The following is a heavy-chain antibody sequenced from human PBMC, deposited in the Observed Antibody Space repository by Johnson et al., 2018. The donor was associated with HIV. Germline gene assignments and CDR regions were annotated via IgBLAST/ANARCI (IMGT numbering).Heavy chain of an antibody. CDR2: ISGSGGST. J-gene: IGHJ3*02. CDR3: AKAGGPYYDFWSCIHSFDI. Sequence: VQLVESGGGLVQPGGSLRLSCAASGFTFSSYAMSWVRQAPGKGLEWVSAISGSGGSTYYADSVKGRFTISRDNSKNTLYLQMNSLRAEDTAVHYCAKAGGPYYDFWSCIHSFDIWGQGTMVTVSS. D-gene: IGHD3-3*01. V-gene: IGHV3-23*04. CDR1: GFTFSSYA.